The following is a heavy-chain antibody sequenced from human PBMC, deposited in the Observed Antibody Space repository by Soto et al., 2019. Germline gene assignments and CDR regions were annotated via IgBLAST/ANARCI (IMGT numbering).Heavy chain of an antibody. CDR2: ISGGGDAT. D-gene: IGHD2-2*01. Sequence: EVQLLESGGGLVQPGGSLRLSCAGSGFTFINYAMNWVRQAPGKGLEWVSSISGGGDATFFADSVRGRFTISRDNSKNTVTLQMNSLGVDDTAVYDCARKILESTSRPNYWYFDLWGRGTLVTVSS. CDR3: ARKILESTSRPNYWYFDL. J-gene: IGHJ2*01. CDR1: GFTFINYA. V-gene: IGHV3-23*01.